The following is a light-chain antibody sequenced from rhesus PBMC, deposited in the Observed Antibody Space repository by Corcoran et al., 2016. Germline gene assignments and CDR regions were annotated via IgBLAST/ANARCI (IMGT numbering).Light chain of an antibody. CDR2: KAS. J-gene: IGKJ1*01. CDR1: QSISSW. Sequence: DIQMTQSPSSLSASVGDTVTITCRASQSISSWFSWYQQKPVKAPNFLIYKASPLQSGVPTRFSGGGSGTDFTLTISSLQSDYFATYVWQQYSSGPPTFGQGTKVEIK. CDR3: QQYSSGPPT. V-gene: IGKV1-22*01.